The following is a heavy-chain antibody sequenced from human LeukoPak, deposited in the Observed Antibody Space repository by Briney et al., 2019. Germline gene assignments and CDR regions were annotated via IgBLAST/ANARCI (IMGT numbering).Heavy chain of an antibody. V-gene: IGHV3-30-3*01. Sequence: GRSLRLSCAASGFTFSSYAMHWVRQAPGEGLEWVAVISYDGSNKYYADSVKGRFTISRDNSKNTLYLQMNSLRAEDTAVYYCARDSVGATNYFDYWGQGTLVTVSS. D-gene: IGHD1-26*01. CDR2: ISYDGSNK. CDR1: GFTFSSYA. J-gene: IGHJ4*02. CDR3: ARDSVGATNYFDY.